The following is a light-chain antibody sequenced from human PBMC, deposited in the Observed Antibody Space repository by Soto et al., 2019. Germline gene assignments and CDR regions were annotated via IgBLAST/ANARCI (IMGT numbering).Light chain of an antibody. CDR2: GAS. CDR3: QQYNNWPRT. V-gene: IGKV3-15*01. CDR1: QSVSSN. Sequence: EIVMTQSPATLSVSPGERATLSCRASQSVSSNLAWYQLKPGQAPRLLIYGASTRATGIPARFSGSGSGTEFTLTIGSLQSEDFGVYYCQQYNNWPRTFGQGTKVEIK. J-gene: IGKJ1*01.